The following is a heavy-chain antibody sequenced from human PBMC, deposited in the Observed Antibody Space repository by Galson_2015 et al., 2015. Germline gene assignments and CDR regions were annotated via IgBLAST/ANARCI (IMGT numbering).Heavy chain of an antibody. Sequence: SLRLSCAASGFTFSSYGMHWVRQAPGKGLEWVAVIWYDGSNKYYADSVKGRFTISRDNSKNTLYLQMNSLRAEDTAVYYCAKKYSSREPYYFDYWGQGTLVTVSS. D-gene: IGHD6-13*01. CDR2: IWYDGSNK. V-gene: IGHV3-33*06. CDR1: GFTFSSYG. J-gene: IGHJ4*02. CDR3: AKKYSSREPYYFDY.